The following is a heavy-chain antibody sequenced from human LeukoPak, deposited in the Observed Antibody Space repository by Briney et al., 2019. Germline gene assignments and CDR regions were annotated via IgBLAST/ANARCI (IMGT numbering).Heavy chain of an antibody. J-gene: IGHJ4*02. CDR3: AGGDYYDSSGYFDY. CDR2: VYYSGGT. D-gene: IGHD3-22*01. Sequence: PSETLSLTCSVSGGSISSYYWSWIRQPPGKGLEWIGYVYYSGGTNYNPSLKSRVTISVDTSKNQFSLKLSSVTAADTAVYYCAGGDYYDSSGYFDYWGQGTLVTVSS. CDR1: GGSISSYY. V-gene: IGHV4-59*01.